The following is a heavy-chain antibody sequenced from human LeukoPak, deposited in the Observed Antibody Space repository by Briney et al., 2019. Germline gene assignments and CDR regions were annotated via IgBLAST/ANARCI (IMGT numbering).Heavy chain of an antibody. J-gene: IGHJ4*02. V-gene: IGHV3-74*01. Sequence: GGSLRLSCAASGFTFSSYWMHWVRQPPGKGLVWVSRIDTDGSSATYADSAKGRFTISRDNAKNTVYLQMNSLRVEDTGVYYCASALTTVTPHFHCWGQGTLVTVSS. CDR3: ASALTTVTPHFHC. CDR2: IDTDGSSA. CDR1: GFTFSSYW. D-gene: IGHD4-17*01.